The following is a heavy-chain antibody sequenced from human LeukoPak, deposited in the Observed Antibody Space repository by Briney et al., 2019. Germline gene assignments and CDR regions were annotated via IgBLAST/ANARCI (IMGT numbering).Heavy chain of an antibody. CDR1: GLTFATYV. J-gene: IGHJ4*02. CDR3: AKGISADGYNFERGADY. CDR2: VRGDGRVT. Sequence: PGTSLRLSCAASGLTFATYVMTWVRQAPGKGLEWVSSVRGDGRVTYYADSVKGRFTISRDNSKNTIFLQMNSLRVEDTAVYYCAKGISADGYNFERGADYWGQGAQVIVSS. D-gene: IGHD5-24*01. V-gene: IGHV3-23*01.